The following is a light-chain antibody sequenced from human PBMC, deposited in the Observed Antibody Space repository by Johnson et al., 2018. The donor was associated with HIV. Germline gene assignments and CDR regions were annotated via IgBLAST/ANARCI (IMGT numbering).Light chain of an antibody. CDR3: GTWDSSLSARV. J-gene: IGLJ1*01. Sequence: HSVLTQPPSVSAAPGQKVTISCSGSSSNIGNNYVSWYQQLPGTAPKFFIYENDKRPSGIPDRFSGSKSGTSATLGITGLQTGDEADYYCGTWDSSLSARVFGTGTKVTVL. CDR2: END. V-gene: IGLV1-51*02. CDR1: SSNIGNNY.